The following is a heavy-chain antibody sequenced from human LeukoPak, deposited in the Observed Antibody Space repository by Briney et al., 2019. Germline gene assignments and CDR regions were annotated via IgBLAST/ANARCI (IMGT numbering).Heavy chain of an antibody. V-gene: IGHV3-30*18. Sequence: GGPLRLSCAVSRLTFNIYGLLGAREATGKGLERVEVIPYDGNNKYYADFVKGRFKISRDNSKNTLYLQMNSLRAEDTAVYYCGKDRCGGDCYYWYFDLWGRGTLVTVSS. CDR1: RLTFNIYG. J-gene: IGHJ2*01. CDR2: IPYDGNNK. D-gene: IGHD2-21*02. CDR3: GKDRCGGDCYYWYFDL.